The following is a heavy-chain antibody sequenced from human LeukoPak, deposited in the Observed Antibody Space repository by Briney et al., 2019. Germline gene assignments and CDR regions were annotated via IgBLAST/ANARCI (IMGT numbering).Heavy chain of an antibody. J-gene: IGHJ4*02. CDR2: IYYSGST. D-gene: IGHD1-14*01. CDR3: ARESPGPGAAREIDY. Sequence: SETLSLTCTVSGGSISSYYWSWIRQPPGKGLEWIGYIYYSGSTNYNPSLKSRVTISVDTSKNQFSLKLSSVTAADTAVYYCARESPGPGAAREIDYWGQGTLVTVSS. V-gene: IGHV4-59*01. CDR1: GGSISSYY.